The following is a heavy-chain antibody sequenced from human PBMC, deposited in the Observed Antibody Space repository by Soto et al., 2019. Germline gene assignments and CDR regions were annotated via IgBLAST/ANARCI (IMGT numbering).Heavy chain of an antibody. D-gene: IGHD5-12*01. CDR1: GYSFTTYW. CDR3: ARSTAGNSLATFDF. CDR2: IYPGDSEI. Sequence: GQSLKISCQASGYSFTTYWIAWVRQTPGRGLEWMGIIYPGDSEIKYSPSFDGQVTFSVDKSTSTAYLQWIGLKTSDTGMYFCARSTAGNSLATFDFWGQGSPVTVYS. V-gene: IGHV5-51*01. J-gene: IGHJ4*02.